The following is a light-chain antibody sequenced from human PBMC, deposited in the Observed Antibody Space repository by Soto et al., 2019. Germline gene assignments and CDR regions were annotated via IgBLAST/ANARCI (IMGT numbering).Light chain of an antibody. CDR1: SSDVAGYNY. Sequence: QSALTQPASVSGSPGQSITISCTGTSSDVAGYNYVSWFQQHPGKAPKLMIYEVSNRPSGVSHRFSGSKSGNTASLTISGLQAEADDDYYCSAYTSSSTVVFGGGTKVTVL. CDR2: EVS. CDR3: SAYTSSSTVV. J-gene: IGLJ2*01. V-gene: IGLV2-14*01.